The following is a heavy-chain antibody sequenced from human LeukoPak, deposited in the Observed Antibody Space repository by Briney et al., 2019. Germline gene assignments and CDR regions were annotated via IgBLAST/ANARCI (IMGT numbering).Heavy chain of an antibody. D-gene: IGHD3-9*01. J-gene: IGHJ5*02. CDR3: ARMPTRYDILTGYSYNWFDP. CDR1: GFTVSSNY. CDR2: IYYSGST. V-gene: IGHV4-30-4*08. Sequence: LRLSCVASGFTVSSNYMSWVRQPPGKGLEWIGYIYYSGSTYYNPSLKSRVTISVDTSKNQFSLKLSSVTAADTAVYYCARMPTRYDILTGYSYNWFDPWGQGTLVTVSS.